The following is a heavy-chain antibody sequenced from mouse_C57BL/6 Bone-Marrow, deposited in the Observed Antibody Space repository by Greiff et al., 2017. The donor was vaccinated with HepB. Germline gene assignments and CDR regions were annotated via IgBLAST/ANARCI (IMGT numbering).Heavy chain of an antibody. J-gene: IGHJ1*03. CDR3: ARPDGYYFYWYFDV. Sequence: QVQLQQPGAELVKPGASVKLSCKASGYTFTSYWMHWVKQRPGQGLEWIGMIHPNSGSTNYNEKFKSKATLTVDKSSSTAYMQLSSLTSEDSAVYYCARPDGYYFYWYFDVWGTGTTVTVSS. CDR1: GYTFTSYW. V-gene: IGHV1-64*01. D-gene: IGHD2-3*01. CDR2: IHPNSGST.